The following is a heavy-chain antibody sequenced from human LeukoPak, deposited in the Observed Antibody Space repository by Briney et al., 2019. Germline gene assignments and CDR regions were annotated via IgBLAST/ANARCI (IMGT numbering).Heavy chain of an antibody. CDR3: ARPTRGYSGYDPSYYYYYGMDV. D-gene: IGHD5-12*01. V-gene: IGHV3-21*01. Sequence: GGSLRLSCAASGFTFSHYWMTWVRQAPGKGLEWVSAISGSGGNTYYADSVKGRFTISRDNAKNSLYLQMNSLRAEDTAVYYCARPTRGYSGYDPSYYYYYGMDVWGQGTTVTVSS. J-gene: IGHJ6*02. CDR2: ISGSGGNT. CDR1: GFTFSHYW.